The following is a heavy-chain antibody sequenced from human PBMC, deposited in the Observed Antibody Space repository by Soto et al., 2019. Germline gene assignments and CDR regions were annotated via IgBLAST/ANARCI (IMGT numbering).Heavy chain of an antibody. J-gene: IGHJ4*02. Sequence: SETLSLTCAVYGGSFSGYYWSWIRQPPGKGLEWIGEINHSGSTNYNPSLKSRVTISVDTSKNQFSLKLSSVTAADTAVYYCARVSIVVVPAAIDYWGQGTLVTVSS. D-gene: IGHD2-2*01. CDR2: INHSGST. CDR3: ARVSIVVVPAAIDY. CDR1: GGSFSGYY. V-gene: IGHV4-34*01.